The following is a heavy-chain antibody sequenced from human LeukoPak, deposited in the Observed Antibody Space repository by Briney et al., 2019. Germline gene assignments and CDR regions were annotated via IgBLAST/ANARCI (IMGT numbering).Heavy chain of an antibody. CDR2: ISAYNGNT. CDR3: ARDFPLVVGATTDYFDY. Sequence: ASVKVSCKASGYTFTSYGISWVRQAPGQGLEWMGWISAYNGNTNYAQKLQGRVTMSTDTSTSTAYMELRSLRSDDTAVYYCARDFPLVVGATTDYFDYWGQGTLVTVSS. D-gene: IGHD1-26*01. V-gene: IGHV1-18*01. CDR1: GYTFTSYG. J-gene: IGHJ4*02.